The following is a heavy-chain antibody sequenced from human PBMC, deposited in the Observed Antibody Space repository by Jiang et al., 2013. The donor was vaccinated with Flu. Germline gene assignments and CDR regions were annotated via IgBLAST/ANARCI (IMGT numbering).Heavy chain of an antibody. V-gene: IGHV1-18*01. CDR2: ISASNGDT. CDR1: GYTFPSYP. D-gene: IGHD6-25*01. J-gene: IGHJ4*02. CDR3: ARGGGTGWTSPWY. Sequence: KVSCQASGYTFPSYPIIWVRQAPGQGLEWLGWISASNGDTNSAQNVQDRITLTTDASTTTAYMELRSLTSDDTAFYYCARGGGTGWTSPWYWGQGTLVTVSS.